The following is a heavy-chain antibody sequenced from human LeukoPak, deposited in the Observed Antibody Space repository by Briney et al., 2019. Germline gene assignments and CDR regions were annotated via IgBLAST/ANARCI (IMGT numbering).Heavy chain of an antibody. V-gene: IGHV1-2*02. J-gene: IGHJ4*02. CDR2: INPNSGGT. D-gene: IGHD6-13*01. CDR1: GYTFTGYF. CDR3: ARDLDGSSGCDY. Sequence: GASAKVSFKASGYTFTGYFMHWVRQAPGQGLEWMGWINPNSGGTNYAQKFQGRVTMTSDTSISTAYIELTRLRSDDTAVYYCARDLDGSSGCDYWGQGTLVTVSS.